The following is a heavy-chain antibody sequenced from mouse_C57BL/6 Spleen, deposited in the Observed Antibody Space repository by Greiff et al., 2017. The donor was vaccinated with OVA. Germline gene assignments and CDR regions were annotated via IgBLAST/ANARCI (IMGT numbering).Heavy chain of an antibody. D-gene: IGHD1-1*01. V-gene: IGHV1-47*01. J-gene: IGHJ3*01. CDR3: AGGSSPFAY. CDR1: HYTFSPYP. Sequence: QVQLQQSGPELTMPAVVVEMSSNASHYTFSPYPLVWLPQNHGKSLAWIGNFHPYNDATQNKETIKGKATSTVETSSSTVYLERSRLTSDDSAVYYCAGGSSPFAYWGQGTVVTVSA. CDR2: FHPYNDAT.